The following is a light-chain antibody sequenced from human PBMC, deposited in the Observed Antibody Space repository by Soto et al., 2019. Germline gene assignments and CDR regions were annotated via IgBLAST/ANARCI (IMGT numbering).Light chain of an antibody. CDR2: WAS. J-gene: IGKJ1*01. CDR1: QSVSYSSNSENY. CDR3: QQYFSYPRT. V-gene: IGKV4-1*01. Sequence: DIVMTQSPDSLAVSLGERATIDCKSSQSVSYSSNSENYIAWYQEKPGQPPKLLISWASTRESGVPDRFSGSGSGTHFTLAISSLQAEDVAVYYCQQYFSYPRTFGQGTRVDI.